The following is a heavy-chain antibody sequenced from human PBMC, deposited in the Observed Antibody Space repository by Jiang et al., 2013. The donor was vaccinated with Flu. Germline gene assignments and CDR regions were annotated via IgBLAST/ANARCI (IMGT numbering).Heavy chain of an antibody. J-gene: IGHJ6*02. CDR3: ARAVIQRYYGMDV. V-gene: IGHV4-34*01. CDR1: GGSFSGYY. D-gene: IGHD4-11*01. CDR2: INHSGST. Sequence: ETLSLTCAVYGGSFSGYYWSWIRQPPGKGLEWIGEINHSGSTNYNPSLKSRVTISVDTSKNQFSLKLSSVTAADTAVYYCARAVIQRYYGMDVWGQGTTVTVSS.